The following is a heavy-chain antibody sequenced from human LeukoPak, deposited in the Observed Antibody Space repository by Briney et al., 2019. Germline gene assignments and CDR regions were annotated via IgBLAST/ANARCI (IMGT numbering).Heavy chain of an antibody. J-gene: IGHJ5*02. CDR3: ARVRDIVATTRWGDWFDP. Sequence: GASVKVSCKASGYTFTSYYMHWVRQAPGQGLEWMGIINPSGGSTSYAQKFQGGVTMTRDMSTSTVYMELSSLRSEDTAVYYCARVRDIVATTRWGDWFDPWGQGTLVTVSS. CDR1: GYTFTSYY. CDR2: INPSGGST. D-gene: IGHD5-12*01. V-gene: IGHV1-46*01.